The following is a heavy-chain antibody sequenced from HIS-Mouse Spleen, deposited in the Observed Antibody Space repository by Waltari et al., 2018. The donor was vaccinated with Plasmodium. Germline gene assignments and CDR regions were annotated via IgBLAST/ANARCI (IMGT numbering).Heavy chain of an antibody. D-gene: IGHD2-15*01. CDR1: GYSISSGYY. J-gene: IGHJ4*02. Sequence: QVQLQESGPGLVKPSETLSLTCTVSGYSISSGYYWGWIRQPPGKGIEWIGSCFHSGGTDYTPSLKILVIISVGPAKNLFSLMLSSVSAADTAVYYCARDLPWYVPYFDDWGQGTLVTVAS. V-gene: IGHV4-38-2*02. CDR2: CFHSGGT. CDR3: ARDLPWYVPYFDD.